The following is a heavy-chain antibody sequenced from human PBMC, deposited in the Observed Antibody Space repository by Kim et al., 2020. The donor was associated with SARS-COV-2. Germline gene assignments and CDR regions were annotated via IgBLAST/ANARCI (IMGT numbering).Heavy chain of an antibody. CDR3: ARGLGPGFFDY. V-gene: IGHV4-34*01. D-gene: IGHD3-16*01. Sequence: SETLSLTCAVYGGSFSGYYWSWIRQPPGKGLEWIGEINHSGSTNYNPSLKSRVTISVDTSKNQFSLKLSSVTAADTAVYYCARGLGPGFFDYWGQGTLVTISS. CDR1: GGSFSGYY. CDR2: INHSGST. J-gene: IGHJ4*02.